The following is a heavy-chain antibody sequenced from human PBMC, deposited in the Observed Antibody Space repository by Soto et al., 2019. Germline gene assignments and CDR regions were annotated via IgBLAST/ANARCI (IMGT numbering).Heavy chain of an antibody. J-gene: IGHJ6*03. Sequence: SLRLSCAASGFTFSSYWMHWVRQAPGKGLVWVSRINSDGSSTSYADSVKGRFTISRDNAKNTLYLQMNSLRAEDTAVYYCAREWGMITFGGVEGYMDVWGKGTTVTVSS. CDR1: GFTFSSYW. D-gene: IGHD3-16*01. CDR2: INSDGSST. V-gene: IGHV3-74*01. CDR3: AREWGMITFGGVEGYMDV.